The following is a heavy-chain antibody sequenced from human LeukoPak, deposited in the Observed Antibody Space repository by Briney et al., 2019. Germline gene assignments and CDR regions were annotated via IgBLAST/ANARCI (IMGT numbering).Heavy chain of an antibody. CDR1: GFTFSSYG. V-gene: IGHV3-30*18. Sequence: GGSLRLSCAASGFTFSSYGMHWVRQAPGKGLEWVAVISYDGSNKYYADSVKGRFTISRDNSKNTLYLQMNSLRAEDTAVYYCAKDRGMTTVISNWFDPWGQGTLVTVSS. CDR3: AKDRGMTTVISNWFDP. J-gene: IGHJ5*02. D-gene: IGHD4-17*01. CDR2: ISYDGSNK.